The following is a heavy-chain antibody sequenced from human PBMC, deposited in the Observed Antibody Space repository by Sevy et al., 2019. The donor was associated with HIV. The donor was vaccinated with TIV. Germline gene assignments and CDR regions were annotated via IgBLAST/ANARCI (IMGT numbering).Heavy chain of an antibody. CDR3: ARYYYESSGALWPDY. Sequence: SETLSLTCSVSGYSISSGYYWGWMRQPPGKGLEWIGTMYRSGSSYHNPSLKSRVTISSDTSKNQFSLKLSSMTAADTDVYYCARYYYESSGALWPDYWGQRTLVTVSS. CDR2: MYRSGSS. CDR1: GYSISSGYY. J-gene: IGHJ4*02. V-gene: IGHV4-38-2*02. D-gene: IGHD3-22*01.